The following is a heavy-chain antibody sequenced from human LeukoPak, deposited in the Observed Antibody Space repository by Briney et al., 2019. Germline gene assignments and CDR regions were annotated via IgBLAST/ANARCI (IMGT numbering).Heavy chain of an antibody. J-gene: IGHJ4*02. V-gene: IGHV4-30-4*01. CDR3: ARDEDGYNRFDS. Sequence: SETLSLTCTVSGGSISSGDYYWSWIRQPPGKGLEWIGYIYYSGSTYYNPSLKSRVTISVDTSKNQFSLKLNSVTAADAAVYYCARDEDGYNRFDSWGQGTLVTVSS. CDR2: IYYSGST. D-gene: IGHD5-24*01. CDR1: GGSISSGDYY.